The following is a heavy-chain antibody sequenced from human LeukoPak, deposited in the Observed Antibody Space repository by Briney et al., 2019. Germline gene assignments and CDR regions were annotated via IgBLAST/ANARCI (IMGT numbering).Heavy chain of an antibody. J-gene: IGHJ4*02. CDR2: INPNSGGT. CDR3: ARGLDSSSG. V-gene: IGHV1-2*02. CDR1: GYTFTSYG. Sequence: ASVKVSCKASGYTFTSYGISWVRQAPGQGLEWMGWINPNSGGTNYAQKFQGRVTMTRDTSISTAYMELSRLRSDDTAVYYCARGLDSSSGWGQGTLVTVSS. D-gene: IGHD6-6*01.